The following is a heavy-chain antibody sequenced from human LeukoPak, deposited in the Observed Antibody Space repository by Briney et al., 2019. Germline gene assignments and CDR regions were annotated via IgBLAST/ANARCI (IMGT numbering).Heavy chain of an antibody. V-gene: IGHV4-59*01. CDR2: IYYSGST. J-gene: IGHJ4*02. CDR1: GGSISSYY. CDR3: ARAPYCGGDCYSYYFDY. Sequence: SETLSLTCTVSGGSISSYYWGWIRQPPGKGLEWIGYIYYSGSTNYNPSLKSRVTISVDTSKNQFSLKLSSVTAADTAVYYCARAPYCGGDCYSYYFDYWGQGTLVTVSS. D-gene: IGHD2-21*02.